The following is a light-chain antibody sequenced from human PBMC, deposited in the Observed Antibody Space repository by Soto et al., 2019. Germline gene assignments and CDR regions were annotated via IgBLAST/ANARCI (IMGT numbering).Light chain of an antibody. CDR3: QQYNNWPPLN. CDR2: GAS. CDR1: QSVSSN. Sequence: EIVMTQSPATLSVSPGERATLSCRASQSVSSNLAWYQQKPGQAPRLLIYGASTRATGIPARFSGSGSGTEFTLTISNLQSEDFAVYYCQQYNNWPPLNFGGGTKVEIK. V-gene: IGKV3-15*01. J-gene: IGKJ4*01.